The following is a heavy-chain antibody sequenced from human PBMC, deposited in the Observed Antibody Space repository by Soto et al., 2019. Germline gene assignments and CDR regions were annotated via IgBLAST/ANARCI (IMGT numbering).Heavy chain of an antibody. J-gene: IGHJ6*02. V-gene: IGHV3-30*18. CDR2: ISYDGSNK. D-gene: IGHD2-15*01. CDR1: GFTFSSYG. CDR3: AKDTSDCSGGSCYGMDV. Sequence: GGSLRLSCAASGFTFSSYGMHWVRQAPGKGLEWVAVISYDGSNKYYADSVKGRFTISRDNSKNTLYLQMNSLRAEDTAVYYFAKDTSDCSGGSCYGMDVWGQGTTVTSP.